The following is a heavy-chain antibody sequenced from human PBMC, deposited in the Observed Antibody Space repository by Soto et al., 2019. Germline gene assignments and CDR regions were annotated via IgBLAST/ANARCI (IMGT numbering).Heavy chain of an antibody. CDR3: ARDIGEYYFDY. J-gene: IGHJ4*02. V-gene: IGHV1-18*04. Sequence: ASVKVSCKAAGYIFTNYGINWVRQAPGQGLEWMGWISAYHGNTNYAQKVQGRVTMTTDTSTSTAYMELRSLRSDDTAVYYCARDIGEYYFDYWGQGILVTAPQ. CDR1: GYIFTNYG. D-gene: IGHD1-26*01. CDR2: ISAYHGNT.